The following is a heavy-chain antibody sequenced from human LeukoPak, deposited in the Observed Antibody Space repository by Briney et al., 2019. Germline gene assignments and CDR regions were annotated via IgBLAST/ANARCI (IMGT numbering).Heavy chain of an antibody. CDR2: IDPNDSHT. J-gene: IGHJ4*02. CDR3: ARHGADYYGLD. CDR1: GYSFITYW. V-gene: IGHV5-10-1*01. D-gene: IGHD3-10*01. Sequence: GESLRISCEGSGYSFITYWISWVRQMPGKGLEWMGRIDPNDSHTKYSPSFQGHVTISADKSISTAYLQWSSLQASDTAMYYCARHGADYYGLDWGQGTLVTVSS.